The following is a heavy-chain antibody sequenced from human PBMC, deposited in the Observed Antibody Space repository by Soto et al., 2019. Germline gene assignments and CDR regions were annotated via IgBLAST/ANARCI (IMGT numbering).Heavy chain of an antibody. V-gene: IGHV4-31*03. CDR2: IYYSGST. CDR1: GGSIGSGGYY. D-gene: IGHD3-3*01. J-gene: IGHJ6*02. CDR3: ARDRLGYDFWSGLVLVGMDV. Sequence: SETLSLTCTVSGGSIGSGGYYWSWIRQHPGKGLEWIGYIYYSGSTYYNPSLKSRVTISVDTSKNQFSLKLSSVTAADTAVYYCARDRLGYDFWSGLVLVGMDVWGQGTTVTVS.